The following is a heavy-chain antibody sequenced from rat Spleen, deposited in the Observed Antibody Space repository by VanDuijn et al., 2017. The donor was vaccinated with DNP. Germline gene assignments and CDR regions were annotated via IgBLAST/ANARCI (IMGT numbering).Heavy chain of an antibody. CDR1: GFTFSDYY. J-gene: IGHJ2*01. CDR3: TRQSARYGLWGYFDY. Sequence: EVQLVESGGGLVQPGRSLKLSCAASGFTFSDYYMAWVRQAPTKGLEWVAYISYDGGNTYYGDSVKGRFTISRNNAKSTLFLQMDSLRSEDTATYYCTRQSARYGLWGYFDYWGQGVMVTVSS. D-gene: IGHD1-6*01. CDR2: ISYDGGNT. V-gene: IGHV5-20*01.